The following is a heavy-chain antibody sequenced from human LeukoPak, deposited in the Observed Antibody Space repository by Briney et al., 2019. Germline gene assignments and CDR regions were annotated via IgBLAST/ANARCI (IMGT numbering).Heavy chain of an antibody. Sequence: GSLRLSCAASGFTFSSYSMNWVRQAPGKGLEWIGEINHSGSTNYNPSLKSRVTISVDTSKNQFSLKLSSVTAADTAVYYCARGRVAAAGTAAKDYWGQGTLVTVSS. J-gene: IGHJ4*02. CDR2: INHSGST. V-gene: IGHV4-34*01. CDR3: ARGRVAAAGTAAKDY. D-gene: IGHD6-13*01. CDR1: GFTFSSYS.